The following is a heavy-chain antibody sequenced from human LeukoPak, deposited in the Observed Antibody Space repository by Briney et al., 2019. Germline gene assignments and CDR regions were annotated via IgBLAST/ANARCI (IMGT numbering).Heavy chain of an antibody. CDR1: GFTLSDYW. V-gene: IGHV3-7*03. Sequence: GGSLRLSCAASGFTLSDYWMAWVRQAPGKGLGWVANIKQDGSETYYVDSAKGRYTISRDNAKNSLYLQINSLRAEDTAVYYCTRHTLLNDCYYFDCWDQGTLVTVSS. D-gene: IGHD2-21*01. CDR2: IKQDGSET. CDR3: TRHTLLNDCYYFDC. J-gene: IGHJ4*02.